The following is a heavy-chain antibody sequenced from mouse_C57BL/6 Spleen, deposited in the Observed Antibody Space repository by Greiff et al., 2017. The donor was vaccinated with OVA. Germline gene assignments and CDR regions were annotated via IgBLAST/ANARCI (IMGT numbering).Heavy chain of an antibody. Sequence: QVQLKESGAALARPGASVKLSCTASGYTFTSYGLSWVKQRTGPGLEWIGEIYPRSGNTYYNEKFKGKATLTADKSSSTAYMELRSLPSEDSAVYCCARGYDAMDYWGQGTSVTVSS. CDR3: ARGYDAMDY. CDR2: IYPRSGNT. V-gene: IGHV1-81*01. J-gene: IGHJ4*01. CDR1: GYTFTSYG.